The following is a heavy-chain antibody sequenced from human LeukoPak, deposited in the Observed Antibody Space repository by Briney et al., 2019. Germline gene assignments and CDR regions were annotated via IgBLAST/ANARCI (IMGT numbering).Heavy chain of an antibody. CDR1: GFTASSNY. Sequence: GGSLRLSCAASGFTASSNYMSWVRQAPGKGLEWVSVIYSGGSTYYADSVKGRFTISRDNSKNTLYLQMNSLRAEDTAVYYCARCGPGVWFGESELSYGMDVWGQGTTVTVSS. D-gene: IGHD3-10*01. CDR3: ARCGPGVWFGESELSYGMDV. J-gene: IGHJ6*02. V-gene: IGHV3-53*01. CDR2: IYSGGST.